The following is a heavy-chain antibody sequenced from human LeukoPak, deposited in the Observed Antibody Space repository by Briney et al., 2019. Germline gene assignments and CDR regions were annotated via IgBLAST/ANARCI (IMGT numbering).Heavy chain of an antibody. CDR3: ARAYYYDSSGPIHYFDY. Sequence: GASVKVSCKASGYTFTTYHMHLVRQAPGQGLEWMGIINPSGGITSYAQKFQGRVTMTRDTSTSTVNMELSSLRSEDTAVYYCARAYYYDSSGPIHYFDYWGQGTLVTVSS. CDR1: GYTFTTYH. CDR2: INPSGGIT. V-gene: IGHV1-46*01. J-gene: IGHJ4*02. D-gene: IGHD3-22*01.